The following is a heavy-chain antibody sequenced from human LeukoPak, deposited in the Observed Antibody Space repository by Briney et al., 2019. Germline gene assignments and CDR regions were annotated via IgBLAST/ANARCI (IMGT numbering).Heavy chain of an antibody. CDR2: IIPILGTA. V-gene: IGHV1-69*13. Sequence: SVKVSCKASGGTFSSYAISWVRQAPGQGLEWMGGIIPILGTANYAQKFQGRVTITADESTSTAYMELSSLRAEDTAVYYCAKVIVRAAAGTTYYYYYYYGMDVWGQGTTVTVSS. CDR3: AKVIVRAAAGTTYYYYYYYGMDV. J-gene: IGHJ6*02. CDR1: GGTFSSYA. D-gene: IGHD6-13*01.